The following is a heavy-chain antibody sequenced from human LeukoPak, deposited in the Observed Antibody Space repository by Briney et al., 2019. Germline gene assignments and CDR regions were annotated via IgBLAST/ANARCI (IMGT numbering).Heavy chain of an antibody. CDR3: ARALYGDYAYFDY. CDR2: INPNSGGT. J-gene: IGHJ4*02. D-gene: IGHD4-17*01. Sequence: GASVKVSCKASGYTFTGYYMHWVRQAPGQGLEWMGWINPNSGGTNYAQKFQGRVTMTRDTSISTAYMELSRLRPDDTAVYYCARALYGDYAYFDYWGQGTLVTVSS. CDR1: GYTFTGYY. V-gene: IGHV1-2*02.